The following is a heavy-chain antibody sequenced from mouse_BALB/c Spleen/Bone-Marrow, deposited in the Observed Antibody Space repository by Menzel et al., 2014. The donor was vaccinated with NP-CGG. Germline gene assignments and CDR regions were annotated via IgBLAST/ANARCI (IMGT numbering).Heavy chain of an antibody. CDR2: INPINGDT. D-gene: IGHD2-3*01. Sequence: EVQLQQSGPELVKPGASVKMSCKASGYIFTDYYMNWVKLSHGKSLEWIGDINPINGDTFYNQKFKGKATLTVDRSSSTAYMQLDSLTSEDSAVYYCAMGVRLYWYFDVWGAGTTVTVSS. CDR1: GYIFTDYY. V-gene: IGHV1-26*01. CDR3: AMGVRLYWYFDV. J-gene: IGHJ1*01.